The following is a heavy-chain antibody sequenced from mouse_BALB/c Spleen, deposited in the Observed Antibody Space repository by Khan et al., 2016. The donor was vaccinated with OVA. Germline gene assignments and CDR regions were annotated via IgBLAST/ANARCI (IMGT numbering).Heavy chain of an antibody. CDR1: GYSITNNYA. J-gene: IGHJ2*01. D-gene: IGHD1-1*01. CDR2: ISYSGSP. V-gene: IGHV3-2*02. Sequence: EVQLVESGPGLVKPSQSLSLTCTVTGYSITNNYAWNWIRQFPGNKLEWMGDISYSGSPNYNPSLKSRISITRDTSKNQFFLQLNSVTTEDTATYYCARGNYYGYYFDYWGQGTTLTVSS. CDR3: ARGNYYGYYFDY.